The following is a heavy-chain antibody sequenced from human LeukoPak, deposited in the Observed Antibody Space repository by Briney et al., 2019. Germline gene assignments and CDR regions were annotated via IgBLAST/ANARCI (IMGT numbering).Heavy chain of an antibody. CDR3: ARTTPGYSSSVSAFDI. CDR2: IYTSGST. D-gene: IGHD6-13*01. V-gene: IGHV4-4*07. J-gene: IGHJ3*02. CDR1: GGSISSYY. Sequence: SETLSLTCTVSGGSISSYYWSWIRQPAGKGLEWIGRIYTSGSTNYNPSLKSRVTMSVDTSKNQFSLKLSSVTAADTAVYYCARTTPGYSSSVSAFDIWGQGTMVTVSS.